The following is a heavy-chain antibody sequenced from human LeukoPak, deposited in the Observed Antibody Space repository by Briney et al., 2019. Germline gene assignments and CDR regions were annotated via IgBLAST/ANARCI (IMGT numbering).Heavy chain of an antibody. D-gene: IGHD3-10*01. CDR1: GGSFSGYY. CDR2: INHSGST. V-gene: IGHV4-34*01. J-gene: IGHJ5*02. Sequence: PSETLSLTCAVYGGSFSGYYWSWIRQPPGKGLEWIGEINHSGSTNYNPSLKSRVTISVDTSKNQFSLHLTSVTAADMAVYYCARDPGVGWFDPWGQGTLVTVSS. CDR3: ARDPGVGWFDP.